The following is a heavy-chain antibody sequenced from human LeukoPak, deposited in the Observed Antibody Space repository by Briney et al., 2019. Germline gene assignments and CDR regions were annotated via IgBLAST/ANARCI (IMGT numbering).Heavy chain of an antibody. Sequence: PSETLSLTCNVSGGSISRYYWSWIRQPPGKGLEWIGCIYYSGSTNYNPSLKSRVTISVDTSKNQFSLKLTSVTAADTAVYYCARSYSSSSPYCDYWGQGTLVTVSS. CDR3: ARSYSSSSPYCDY. CDR2: IYYSGST. V-gene: IGHV4-59*01. J-gene: IGHJ4*02. CDR1: GGSISRYY. D-gene: IGHD6-6*01.